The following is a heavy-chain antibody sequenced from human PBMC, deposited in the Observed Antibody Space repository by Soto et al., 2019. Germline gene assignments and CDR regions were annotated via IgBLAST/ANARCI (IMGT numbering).Heavy chain of an antibody. CDR2: VYRTGST. Sequence: SETLSLTCAVSGGSISTSNWWSWVRQPPGKGLEWIGEVYRTGSTNYNPSLESRLTISVDKSKNQFSLKLTSVAAADTAVYYCARARATIAAAAIFDCWGQGTLVT. CDR3: ARARATIAAAAIFDC. D-gene: IGHD6-13*01. V-gene: IGHV4-4*02. CDR1: GGSISTSNW. J-gene: IGHJ4*02.